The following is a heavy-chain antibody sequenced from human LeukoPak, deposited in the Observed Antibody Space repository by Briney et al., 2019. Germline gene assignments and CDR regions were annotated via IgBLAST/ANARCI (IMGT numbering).Heavy chain of an antibody. D-gene: IGHD4-23*01. V-gene: IGHV1-2*02. CDR2: INPNSGGT. CDR3: AREVVTGPLIDY. CDR1: GYTFTGYY. Sequence: ASVKVSCKASGYTFTGYYKHWVRQAPGQGLEWMGWINPNSGGTNYAQKFQGRVTMTRDTSISTAYMELSRLRSDDTAVYYCAREVVTGPLIDYWGQGTLVTVSS. J-gene: IGHJ4*02.